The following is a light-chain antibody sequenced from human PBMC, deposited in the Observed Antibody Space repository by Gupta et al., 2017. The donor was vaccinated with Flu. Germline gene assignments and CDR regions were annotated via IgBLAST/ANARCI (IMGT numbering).Light chain of an antibody. V-gene: IGKV1-39*01. CDR1: QSIGKY. Sequence: VQLTQSPSSLSASVGDRVTITCRASQSIGKYLNWYQHRPGQAPKLLIYFASNLQSGVPSGFSGSGSGTDFTLTISSLQPEDLATYFCQQTDNAPFAFGHGTNVDI. CDR3: QQTDNAPFA. J-gene: IGKJ3*01. CDR2: FAS.